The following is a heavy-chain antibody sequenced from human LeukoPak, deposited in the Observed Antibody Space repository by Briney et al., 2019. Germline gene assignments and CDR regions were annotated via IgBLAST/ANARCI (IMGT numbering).Heavy chain of an antibody. V-gene: IGHV4-34*01. J-gene: IGHJ4*02. CDR3: ASAQGGYSGYDNDY. D-gene: IGHD5-12*01. CDR1: GGSFSGYY. CDR2: INHSGST. Sequence: SETLSLTCAVYGGSFSGYYWSWIRQPPGKGLEWIGEINHSGSTNYNPSLKSRVTMSVDTSKNQFSLKLSSVTAADTAVYYCASAQGGYSGYDNDYWGQGTLVTVSS.